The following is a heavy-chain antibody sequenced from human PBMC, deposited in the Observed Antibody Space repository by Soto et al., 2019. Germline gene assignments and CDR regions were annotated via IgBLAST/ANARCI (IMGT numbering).Heavy chain of an antibody. V-gene: IGHV4-39*01. CDR2: IYYSGST. J-gene: IGHJ6*02. D-gene: IGHD2-2*01. CDR1: GGSISSSSYY. Sequence: SETLSLTCTVSGGSISSSSYYWGWIRQPPGKGQEWIGSIYYSGSTYYKPSLKSRVTISVDTSKNQFSLKLSSVTAADTAVYYCASPGYCISTSCYYYYGMDVWGQGTTVTVS. CDR3: ASPGYCISTSCYYYYGMDV.